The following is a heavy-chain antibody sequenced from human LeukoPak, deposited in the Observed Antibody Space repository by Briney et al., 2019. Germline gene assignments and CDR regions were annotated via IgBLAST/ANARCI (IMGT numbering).Heavy chain of an antibody. CDR2: IYHSGST. D-gene: IGHD3-3*01. CDR3: ARSVATIFGVVIKRRYFDY. Sequence: SGTLSLTCAVSGGSISSSNWWSWVRQPPGKGLEWIGEIYHSGSTNYNPSLKSRVTILVDKSKNQFSLKLSSVTAADTAVYYCARSVATIFGVVIKRRYFDYWGQGTLVTVSS. CDR1: GGSISSSNW. V-gene: IGHV4-4*02. J-gene: IGHJ4*02.